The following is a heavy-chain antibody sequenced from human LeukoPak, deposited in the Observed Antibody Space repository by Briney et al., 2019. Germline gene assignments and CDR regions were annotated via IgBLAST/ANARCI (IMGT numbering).Heavy chain of an antibody. CDR1: GHTLTELS. CDR3: ATLRLGELSLYQYYFDY. V-gene: IGHV1-24*01. CDR2: FDPEDGET. J-gene: IGHJ4*02. Sequence: ASVKVACKVSGHTLTELSMHWVRQAPGKGLEWMGGFDPEDGETIYAQKFQGRVTMTEDTSTDTAYMELSSLRSEDTAVYYCATLRLGELSLYQYYFDYWGQGTLVTVSS. D-gene: IGHD3-16*02.